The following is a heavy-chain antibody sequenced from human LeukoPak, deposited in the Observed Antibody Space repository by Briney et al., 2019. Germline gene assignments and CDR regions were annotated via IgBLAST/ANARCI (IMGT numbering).Heavy chain of an antibody. J-gene: IGHJ3*02. CDR3: ARDLSNYDYIWGSYRATDAFDI. V-gene: IGHV4-31*03. CDR1: GGSISSGTYY. D-gene: IGHD3-16*02. CDR2: IYYSGST. Sequence: SQTLSLTCTVSGGSISSGTYYWSWIRQHPGKGLEWIGYIYYSGSTSYNPSLKSRVTISVDTSKNQFSLKLSSVTAADTAMHYCARDLSNYDYIWGSYRATDAFDIWGQGTMVTVSS.